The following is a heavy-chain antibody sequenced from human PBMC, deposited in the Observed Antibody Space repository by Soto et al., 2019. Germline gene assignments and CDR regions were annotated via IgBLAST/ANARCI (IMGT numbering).Heavy chain of an antibody. CDR3: ARLLLWFGESPFDI. Sequence: SVKVSCKASGGTFSSYAISWVRQAPGQGLEWMGGIIPIFGTANYAQKFQGRVTITADESTSTAYMELSSLRSEDTAVYYCARLLLWFGESPFDIWGQGTMVTVSS. V-gene: IGHV1-69*13. J-gene: IGHJ3*02. D-gene: IGHD3-10*01. CDR1: GGTFSSYA. CDR2: IIPIFGTA.